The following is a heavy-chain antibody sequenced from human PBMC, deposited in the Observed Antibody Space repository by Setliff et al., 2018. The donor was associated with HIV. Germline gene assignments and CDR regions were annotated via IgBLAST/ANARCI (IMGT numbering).Heavy chain of an antibody. CDR2: TTPLLGTT. CDR3: ARVVLAPGPPYFDY. J-gene: IGHJ4*02. D-gene: IGHD3-16*01. Sequence: SVKVSCKASGNTFSSYGITWVRQAPGQGLEWMGGTTPLLGTTNYAQKFQGSVTITTDEPTNTVYMELSNLKFGDTATYYCARVVLAPGPPYFDYWGQGTLVTVSS. CDR1: GNTFSSYG. V-gene: IGHV1-69*05.